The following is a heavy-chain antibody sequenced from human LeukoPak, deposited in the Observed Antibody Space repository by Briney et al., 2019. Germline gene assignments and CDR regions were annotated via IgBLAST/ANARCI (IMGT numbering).Heavy chain of an antibody. J-gene: IGHJ6*03. Sequence: PSETLSLTCAVYGGSFSGYYWSWIRQPPGKGLEWIGEINHSGSTNYNPSLKSRVTISVDTSKNQFSLKLSSVTAADTAVYYCARGLGRLFGYYYYYMDVWGKGTTVTISS. CDR1: GGSFSGYY. CDR2: INHSGST. D-gene: IGHD3-16*01. CDR3: ARGLGRLFGYYYYYMDV. V-gene: IGHV4-34*01.